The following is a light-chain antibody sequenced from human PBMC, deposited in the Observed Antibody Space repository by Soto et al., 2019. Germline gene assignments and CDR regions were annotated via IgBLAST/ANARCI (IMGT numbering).Light chain of an antibody. CDR2: DAS. CDR3: QQRSNWPWT. J-gene: IGKJ1*01. Sequence: EIVLTQSPATLSLPPGERATLSCRASQSISSYLAWYQQKPGQAPRLLIYDASNRATGIPARFSGSGSGTDFTLTISSLEPDDFAVYFCQQRSNWPWTFGQGTKVEIK. CDR1: QSISSY. V-gene: IGKV3-11*01.